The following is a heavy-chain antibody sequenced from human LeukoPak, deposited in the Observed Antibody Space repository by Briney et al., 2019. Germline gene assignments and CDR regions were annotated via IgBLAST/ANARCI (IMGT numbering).Heavy chain of an antibody. Sequence: GGSLRLSCAVSGFTFSSYSMNWVRQAPGKGLEWVSYISSSSSTIYYADSVKGRFTISRDNSKNTLYLQMNSLRAEDTAVYYCAKDGQWLVRGYFDYWGQGTLVTVSS. D-gene: IGHD6-19*01. CDR1: GFTFSSYS. J-gene: IGHJ4*02. V-gene: IGHV3-48*01. CDR2: ISSSSSTI. CDR3: AKDGQWLVRGYFDY.